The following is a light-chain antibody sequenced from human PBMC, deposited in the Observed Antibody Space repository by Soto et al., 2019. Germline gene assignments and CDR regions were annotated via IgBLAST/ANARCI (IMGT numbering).Light chain of an antibody. V-gene: IGKV3-20*01. CDR2: GAS. CDR1: QSVSSS. Sequence: EIVMTQSPATLSVSPGERATLSCRASQSVSSSLAWYQQKPGQAPRLLIYGASTRATGIPARFSGSGSGTDFTLTISRLEPEDFAVYYCQQYGSSPITFGQGTRLEI. J-gene: IGKJ5*01. CDR3: QQYGSSPIT.